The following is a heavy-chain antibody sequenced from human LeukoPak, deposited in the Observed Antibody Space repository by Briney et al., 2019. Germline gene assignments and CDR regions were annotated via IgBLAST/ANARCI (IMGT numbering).Heavy chain of an antibody. CDR1: GGTFSSYA. Sequence: SVKVSCKASGGTFSSYAISWVRQAPGQGLEWMGGIIPIFGTANYAQKFQGRVTITADKSTSTAYMELSSLRSEDTAVYYCARGIAAAGPLYYYCYGMDVWGKGTTVTVSS. CDR3: ARGIAAAGPLYYYCYGMDV. J-gene: IGHJ6*04. CDR2: IIPIFGTA. V-gene: IGHV1-69*06. D-gene: IGHD6-13*01.